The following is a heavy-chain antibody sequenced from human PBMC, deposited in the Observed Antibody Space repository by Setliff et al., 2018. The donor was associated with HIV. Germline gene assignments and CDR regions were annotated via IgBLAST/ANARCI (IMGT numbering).Heavy chain of an antibody. J-gene: IGHJ4*02. CDR1: GGTFSSYA. D-gene: IGHD1-26*01. CDR2: IIPIFGTA. Sequence: SVKVSCKASGGTFSSYAISWVRQAPGQGLEWMGGIIPIFGTANYAQKFQGRVTITADASTRTAYMELSSLRSEDTAVYYCARGIDGSYLKFFDNWGQGTLVTVSS. V-gene: IGHV1-69*13. CDR3: ARGIDGSYLKFFDN.